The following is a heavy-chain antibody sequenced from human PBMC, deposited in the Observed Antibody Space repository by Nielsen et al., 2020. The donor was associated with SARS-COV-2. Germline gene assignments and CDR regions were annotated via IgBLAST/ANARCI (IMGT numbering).Heavy chain of an antibody. D-gene: IGHD5-18*01. J-gene: IGHJ5*02. CDR3: ARVGGYIYGYRFDP. Sequence: SQTLSLTCAVYGGSFSGYYWSWIRQPPGKGLKWIGEINHSGSTNYNPSLKSRVTISVDTSKNQFSLKLSSVTAADTAVYYCARVGGYIYGYRFDPWGQGTLVTVSS. V-gene: IGHV4-34*01. CDR1: GGSFSGYY. CDR2: INHSGST.